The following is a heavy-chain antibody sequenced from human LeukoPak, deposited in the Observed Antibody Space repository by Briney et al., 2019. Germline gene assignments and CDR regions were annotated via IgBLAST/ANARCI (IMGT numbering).Heavy chain of an antibody. J-gene: IGHJ4*02. D-gene: IGHD5-24*01. CDR3: ATGPRRDGYNRNY. CDR1: GYTLTELS. Sequence: ASVKVSXKVSGYTLTELSMHGVRPAPGKGGGWMGGFDPEDGETIYAQKFQGRVTMTEDTSTDTAYMELSSLRSEDTAVYYCATGPRRDGYNRNYWGQGTLVTVSS. CDR2: FDPEDGET. V-gene: IGHV1-24*01.